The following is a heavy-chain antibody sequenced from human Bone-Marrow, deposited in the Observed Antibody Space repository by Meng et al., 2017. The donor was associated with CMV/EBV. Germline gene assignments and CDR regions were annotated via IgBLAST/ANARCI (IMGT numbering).Heavy chain of an antibody. Sequence: GGSLRLSCAASGFTFSNAWMSWVRQAPGKGLEWAGRIISKTDGGTTDYAAPVKGRFTISRDDSKNTLYLQMNSLKTEDTAVYYCTTVGPPRYSGSYFDCWGQGTRVTVSS. D-gene: IGHD1-26*01. CDR3: TTVGPPRYSGSYFDC. CDR2: IISKTDGGTT. V-gene: IGHV3-15*01. CDR1: GFTFSNAW. J-gene: IGHJ4*02.